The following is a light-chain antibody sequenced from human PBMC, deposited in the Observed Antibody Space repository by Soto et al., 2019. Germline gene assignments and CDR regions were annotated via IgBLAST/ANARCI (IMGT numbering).Light chain of an antibody. Sequence: DIQMTQSPSTLSASVGDRVTITCRASQSISSWLAWYQQKPGKAPKLLIYDASSLESGVPSRFSGSGSGTDFTLTISSLQPDDFATYYCHQYNSYWWTFGQGTKVEIK. J-gene: IGKJ1*01. CDR3: HQYNSYWWT. CDR2: DAS. CDR1: QSISSW. V-gene: IGKV1-5*01.